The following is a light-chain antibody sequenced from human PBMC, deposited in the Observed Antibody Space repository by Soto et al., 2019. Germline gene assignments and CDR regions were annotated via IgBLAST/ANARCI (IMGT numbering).Light chain of an antibody. J-gene: IGKJ5*01. CDR2: LGS. CDR3: MQALQTPIT. V-gene: IGKV2-28*01. Sequence: DIVMTQSPLSLPVTPGEPASISCRPSQSLLHRNGYNYLDWYLQKPGQSPQLLIYLGSSRASGVPDRFSGSESGTDFTLNISRVEAEDVGIYYCMQALQTPITFGQGTRLEIK. CDR1: QSLLHRNGYNY.